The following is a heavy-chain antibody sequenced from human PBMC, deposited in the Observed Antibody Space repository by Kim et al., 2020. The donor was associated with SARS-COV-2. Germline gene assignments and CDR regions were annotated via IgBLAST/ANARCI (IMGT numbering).Heavy chain of an antibody. CDR1: GFTFSSYG. Sequence: GGSLRLSCAASGFTFSSYGMHWVRQAPGKGLEWVAVIWYDGSNKYYADSVKGRFTISRDNSKNTLYLQMNSLRAEDTAVYYCARVNIGLSKKRSAEYFQHWGQGTLVTVSS. CDR3: ARVNIGLSKKRSAEYFQH. V-gene: IGHV3-33*08. D-gene: IGHD2-15*01. J-gene: IGHJ1*01. CDR2: IWYDGSNK.